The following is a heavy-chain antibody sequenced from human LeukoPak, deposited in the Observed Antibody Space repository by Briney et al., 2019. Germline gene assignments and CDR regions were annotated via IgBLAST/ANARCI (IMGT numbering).Heavy chain of an antibody. CDR3: ARKDCGYSSGWYARFCYFDY. CDR2: MNPNSGNT. Sequence: GASVKVSCKASGYTFTSYDINWVRQATGQGLEWMGWMNPNSGNTGYAQKFQGRVTMTRNTSISTAYMELSSLRSEDTAVYYCARKDCGYSSGWYARFCYFDYWGQGTLVTVSS. CDR1: GYTFTSYD. J-gene: IGHJ4*02. V-gene: IGHV1-8*01. D-gene: IGHD6-19*01.